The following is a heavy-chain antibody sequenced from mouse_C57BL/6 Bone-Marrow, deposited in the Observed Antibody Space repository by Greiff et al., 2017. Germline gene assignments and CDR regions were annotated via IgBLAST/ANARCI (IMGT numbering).Heavy chain of an antibody. CDR1: GYAFSSSW. J-gene: IGHJ3*01. CDR3: ASYGRAWFAY. D-gene: IGHD1-1*01. CDR2: IYPGDGDT. V-gene: IGHV1-82*01. Sequence: QVQLQQSGPELVKPGASVKISCKASGYAFSSSWMNWVKQRPGKGLEWIGRIYPGDGDTNYNGKFKGKATLTADNSSSTAYMQLSSLTSEDSAVYFCASYGRAWFAYWGQGTLVTVSA.